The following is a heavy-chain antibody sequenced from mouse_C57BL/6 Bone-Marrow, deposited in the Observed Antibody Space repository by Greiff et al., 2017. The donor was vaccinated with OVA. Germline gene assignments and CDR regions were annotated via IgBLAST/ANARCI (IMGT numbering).Heavy chain of an antibody. D-gene: IGHD1-1*01. CDR1: GYSLTDYN. CDR2: INPNDGTT. J-gene: IGHJ3*01. Sequence: EVQLVESGPELVKPGASVKISCKASGYSLTDYNMNWVKQSNGKSLEWIGVINPNDGTTNYNQKFKGKTTVTVDQSSSTAYMQRNSLTSEDSAVYYCARYYGSSYGFAYWGQGTLVTVSA. V-gene: IGHV1-39*01. CDR3: ARYYGSSYGFAY.